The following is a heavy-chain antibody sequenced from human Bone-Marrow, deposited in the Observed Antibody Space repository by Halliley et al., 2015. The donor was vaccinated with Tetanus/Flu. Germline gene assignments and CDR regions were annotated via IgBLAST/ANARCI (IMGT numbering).Heavy chain of an antibody. CDR3: ARSHSSSWSGFDC. D-gene: IGHD6-13*01. Sequence: QLVQSGAEVKKPGESLKISGKGSGYGFTSYWIGWGRQMPGKGLEWMGIIYPGDSDTRYSPSFQGQVTISADKSISTAYLQWSSLRASDPAMYFCARSHSSSWSGFDCWGQGTLVTVSS. J-gene: IGHJ4*02. V-gene: IGHV5-51*03. CDR1: GYGFTSYW. CDR2: IYPGDSDT.